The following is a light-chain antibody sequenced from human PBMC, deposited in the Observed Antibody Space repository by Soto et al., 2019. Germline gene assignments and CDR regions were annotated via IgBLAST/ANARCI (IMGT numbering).Light chain of an antibody. Sequence: EIVMTQSPATRTLSPGERATLSCRANQSLGNNIAWYQQKPGQAPRLLIYGASTGATGLPARFSGSGSGTEFTLSISSLQSEDFAVYYCLQYNKWPRTFGQGTKVDIK. V-gene: IGKV3-15*01. CDR1: QSLGNN. CDR2: GAS. J-gene: IGKJ1*01. CDR3: LQYNKWPRT.